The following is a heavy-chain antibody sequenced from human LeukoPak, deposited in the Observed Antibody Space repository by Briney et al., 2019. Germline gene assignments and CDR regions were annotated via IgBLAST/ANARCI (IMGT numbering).Heavy chain of an antibody. J-gene: IGHJ5*02. Sequence: ASVKVSCKASGYTFTGYYMHWVRQAPGQGREWMGWINPNSGGTNYAQKFQGRVTMTRDMSTSTDYMELSSLRSEDTAVYYCARDNSVEDTAWWFDPWGQGTLVTVSS. CDR1: GYTFTGYY. D-gene: IGHD4-23*01. V-gene: IGHV1-2*02. CDR3: ARDNSVEDTAWWFDP. CDR2: INPNSGGT.